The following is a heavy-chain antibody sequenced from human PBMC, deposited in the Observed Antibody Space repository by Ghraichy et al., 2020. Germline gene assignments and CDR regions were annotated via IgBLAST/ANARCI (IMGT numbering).Heavy chain of an antibody. CDR2: IYTSGST. V-gene: IGHV4-4*07. Sequence: SETLSLTCTVSGGSISSYYWSWIRQPAGKGLEWIGRIYTSGSTNYNPSLKSRVTMSVDTSKNQFSLKLSSVTAADTAVYYCARDSVATRKYYFDYWGQGTLVTVSS. CDR3: ARDSVATRKYYFDY. J-gene: IGHJ4*02. D-gene: IGHD5-24*01. CDR1: GGSISSYY.